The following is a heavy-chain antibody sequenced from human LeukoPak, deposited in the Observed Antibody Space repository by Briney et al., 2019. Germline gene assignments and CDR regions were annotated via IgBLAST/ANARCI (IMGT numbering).Heavy chain of an antibody. CDR2: VDAHGGSR. CDR3: VRGPSFYYYYYDMDV. CDR1: GFTFSNYW. V-gene: IGHV3-74*01. D-gene: IGHD6-6*01. J-gene: IGHJ6*02. Sequence: GGSLRLSCAGSGFTFSNYWMYWVRQAPGKGLVWVSHVDAHGGSRTYADSVKGRFTISRDNDKKTMYLQMSSLRAEDTAVYYCVRGPSFYYYYYDMDVWGQGTTVTVSS.